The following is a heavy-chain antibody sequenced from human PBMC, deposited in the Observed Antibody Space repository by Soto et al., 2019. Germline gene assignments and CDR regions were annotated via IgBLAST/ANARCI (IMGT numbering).Heavy chain of an antibody. J-gene: IGHJ3*02. Sequence: ASVKVSCKASGYTFTSYDINWVRQATGQGLEWMGWMNPNSVNTGYAQKFQGRVTMTRNTSISTAYMELSSLRSEDTAVYYCARAWHRVAVAGTGAFDIWRQGTMATVSS. V-gene: IGHV1-8*01. CDR1: GYTFTSYD. CDR3: ARAWHRVAVAGTGAFDI. CDR2: MNPNSVNT. D-gene: IGHD6-19*01.